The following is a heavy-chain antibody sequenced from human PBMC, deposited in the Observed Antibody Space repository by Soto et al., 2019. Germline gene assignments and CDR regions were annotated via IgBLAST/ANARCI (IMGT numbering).Heavy chain of an antibody. V-gene: IGHV1-18*01. CDR2: ISDYNGNT. CDR3: ARVTGSCSSTSCSYYYYYYGMDV. CDR1: GYTFTSYG. J-gene: IGHJ6*02. Sequence: QVQLVQSGAEVKKPGASVKVSCKASGYTFTSYGISWVRQAPGQGLEWMGWISDYNGNTNYAQNLQGRVTMTTDTSTSTAYMELRSLRSDDTAVYYCARVTGSCSSTSCSYYYYYYGMDVWGQGTTVTVS. D-gene: IGHD2-2*01.